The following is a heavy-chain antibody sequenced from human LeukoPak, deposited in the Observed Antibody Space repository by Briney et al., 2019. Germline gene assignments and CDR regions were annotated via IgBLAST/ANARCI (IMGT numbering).Heavy chain of an antibody. V-gene: IGHV3-23*01. D-gene: IGHD3-3*01. Sequence: PGGSLRLSCAASGFTFTTYPMSWVRQAPGKGLEWVSAISASGGSTYYADSVKGRFTISRDNSKNTLYLQMNSLRAEDTAVYYCARSTDFWSGFDYWGQGTLVTVSS. CDR3: ARSTDFWSGFDY. CDR2: ISASGGST. CDR1: GFTFTTYP. J-gene: IGHJ4*02.